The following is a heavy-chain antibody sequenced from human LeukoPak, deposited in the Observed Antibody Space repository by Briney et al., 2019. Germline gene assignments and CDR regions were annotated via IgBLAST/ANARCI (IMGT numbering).Heavy chain of an antibody. D-gene: IGHD2-15*01. V-gene: IGHV3-23*01. J-gene: IGHJ4*02. CDR1: GFTFSSYA. Sequence: GGSLRLSCAASGFTFSSYAMSWVRQAPGKGLEWVSAISGSGGSTYYADSVKGRFTISRDNSKNTLYLHMNSLRAEDTAVYYCAKALCGGSCYSFDYWGQGTLVTVSS. CDR2: ISGSGGST. CDR3: AKALCGGSCYSFDY.